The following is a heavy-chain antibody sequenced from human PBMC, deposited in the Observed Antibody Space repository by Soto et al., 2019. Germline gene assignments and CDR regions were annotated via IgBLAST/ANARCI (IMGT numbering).Heavy chain of an antibody. J-gene: IGHJ6*02. V-gene: IGHV1-69*01. Sequence: QVQPVQSGAEVKKPGSSVKVSCKASGGTFGSYAITWVRRAPGQGLEWLGGIIPILNSPAYAQKFQARVVITADEITNTAYMELNRLRFDDTDVYYCAREAPYCTSATCPKFYDMDVWGQGTTVTVAS. D-gene: IGHD2-2*01. CDR2: IIPILNSP. CDR1: GGTFGSYA. CDR3: AREAPYCTSATCPKFYDMDV.